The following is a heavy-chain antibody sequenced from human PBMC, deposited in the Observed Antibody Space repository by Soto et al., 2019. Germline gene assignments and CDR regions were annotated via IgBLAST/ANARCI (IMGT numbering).Heavy chain of an antibody. J-gene: IGHJ4*02. Sequence: QVQLQQWGAGLLKPSETLSLTCAVYCGSFSGYYWSWIRQPPGKGLEWIGEINHSGSTNYNPSLKSRVTMSVVASKDPFSLKLSSVTAAGTAVYYCARTSRFDCWGQGTLVTVSS. CDR1: CGSFSGYY. CDR3: ARTSRFDC. CDR2: INHSGST. D-gene: IGHD6-6*01. V-gene: IGHV4-34*01.